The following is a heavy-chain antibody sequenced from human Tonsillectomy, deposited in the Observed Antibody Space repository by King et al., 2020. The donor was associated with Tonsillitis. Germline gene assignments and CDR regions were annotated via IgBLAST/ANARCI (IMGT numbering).Heavy chain of an antibody. CDR1: GFIVSDHA. Sequence: VQLVESGGGVVQPGRSLRLSCAASGFIVSDHAMHWVRQAPGKGLEWVASMSHDAKYKWYADSVKGRFTISRDNANNALYLQLNSLQNEDTAVFYCAKESNAFDIWGLGTIVPVSS. V-gene: IGHV3-30*18. CDR3: AKESNAFDI. J-gene: IGHJ3*02. CDR2: MSHDAKYK.